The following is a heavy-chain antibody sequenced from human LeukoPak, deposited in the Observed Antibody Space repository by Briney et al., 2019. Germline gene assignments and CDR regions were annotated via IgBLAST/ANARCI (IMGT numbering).Heavy chain of an antibody. CDR2: ISSSGSTI. V-gene: IGHV3-48*03. J-gene: IGHJ5*02. CDR3: ARTLGYCSGGSCYRWFDP. Sequence: PGGSLRLSCAASGFTFSSYEMNWVRQAPGKGLEWVSYISSSGSTIYYADSVKGRFTISRDNSKNTLHLQMNSLRAEDTAVYYCARTLGYCSGGSCYRWFDPWGQGTLVTVSS. D-gene: IGHD2-15*01. CDR1: GFTFSSYE.